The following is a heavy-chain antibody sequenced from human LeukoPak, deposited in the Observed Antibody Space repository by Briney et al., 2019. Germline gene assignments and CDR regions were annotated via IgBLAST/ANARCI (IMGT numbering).Heavy chain of an antibody. V-gene: IGHV1-18*01. CDR2: ISAYNGNT. CDR3: ARCKWSGELSRNWFDP. CDR1: GYTLTSYG. D-gene: IGHD3-10*01. Sequence: ASVNVSCKASGYTLTSYGIIWVRQAPGQGLEWVGRISAYNGNTNYAQKFQGRVTVTTDTSTSTAYMELKRLRSDDTAVYYCARCKWSGELSRNWFDPWGQGTLVTVSS. J-gene: IGHJ5*02.